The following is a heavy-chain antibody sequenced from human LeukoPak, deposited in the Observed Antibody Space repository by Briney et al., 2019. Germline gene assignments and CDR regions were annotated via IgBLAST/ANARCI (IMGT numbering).Heavy chain of an antibody. V-gene: IGHV1-8*01. CDR1: GYTFTSYD. CDR2: MNPNSGNT. D-gene: IGHD3-22*01. J-gene: IGHJ5*02. CDR3: ARNNAAYYYDSSGYYP. Sequence: ASVTVSFTASGYTFTSYDINWVRQATGQGLEWMGWMNPNSGNTGYTQKFQGRVTMTRNTSISTAYMELSSLRSEDTAVYYCARNNAAYYYDSSGYYPWGQGTLVTVSS.